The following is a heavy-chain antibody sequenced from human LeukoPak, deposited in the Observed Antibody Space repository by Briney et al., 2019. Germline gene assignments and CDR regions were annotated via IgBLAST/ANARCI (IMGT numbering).Heavy chain of an antibody. CDR3: AKSESGYSSSWYFDY. CDR2: ISGSGGST. Sequence: PGGSLRLSCAASGFTFSSYAMSWVRQAPGKGLEWVSAISGSGGSTYYADSVKGRFTISRDNSRNTLYLQMNSLRAEDTAVYYCAKSESGYSSSWYFDYWGQGTLVTVSS. J-gene: IGHJ4*02. V-gene: IGHV3-23*01. D-gene: IGHD6-13*01. CDR1: GFTFSSYA.